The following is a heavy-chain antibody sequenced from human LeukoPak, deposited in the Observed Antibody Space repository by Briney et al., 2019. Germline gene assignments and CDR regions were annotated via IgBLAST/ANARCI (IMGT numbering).Heavy chain of an antibody. CDR1: GGSMSSYY. CDR2: IYYSGST. D-gene: IGHD3-10*01. Sequence: PSETLSLTCTVSGGSMSSYYWTWIRQPPGKGLEWIGYIYYSGSTHYNPSLKSRVTISVDTSKSQFSLKLSSVTAADTAVYYCAKGQIPSSSYYYGSGSIIGYYHYGMDVWGQGTTVTVSS. V-gene: IGHV4-59*01. CDR3: AKGQIPSSSYYYGSGSIIGYYHYGMDV. J-gene: IGHJ6*02.